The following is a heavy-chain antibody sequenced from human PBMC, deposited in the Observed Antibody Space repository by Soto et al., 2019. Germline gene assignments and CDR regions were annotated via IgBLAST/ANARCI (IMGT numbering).Heavy chain of an antibody. V-gene: IGHV4-30-4*01. Sequence: QVQLQESGPGLVKPSQTLSLTCTVSGGSINTVNYCWSWIRQSPDKGLEWIGHIYNGGTTYNNPSLTSHVNISVDTSYNQFYQKLSYVSAADTADYYCDKGQSDDKVDCWGQGTLVTLCS. CDR1: GGSINTVNYC. CDR2: IYNGGTT. D-gene: IGHD1-1*01. J-gene: IGHJ4*02. CDR3: DKGQSDDKVDC.